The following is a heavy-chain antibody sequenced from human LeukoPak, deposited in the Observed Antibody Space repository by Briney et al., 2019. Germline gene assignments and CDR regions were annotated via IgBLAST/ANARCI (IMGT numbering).Heavy chain of an antibody. CDR1: GFTFSSYE. D-gene: IGHD3-10*02. Sequence: GGSLRLSCAASGFTFSSYEMNWVRQAPGKGLEWVSYISSSGSPIYYADSVKGRFTISRDNAKNSLYLQMNSLGAEDTAVYYCAELGITMIGGVWGKGTTVTISS. V-gene: IGHV3-48*03. CDR3: AELGITMIGGV. J-gene: IGHJ6*04. CDR2: ISSSGSPI.